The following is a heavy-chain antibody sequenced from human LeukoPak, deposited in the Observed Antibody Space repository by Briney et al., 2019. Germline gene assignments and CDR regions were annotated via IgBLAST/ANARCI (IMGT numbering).Heavy chain of an antibody. Sequence: SQTLSLTCTVSGGSISSGDYYWSWIRQPPGKGLEWIGYIYYSGSTYYNPSLKSRVTISVDTSKNQFSLKLSSVTAADTAVYYCARVGCSGGSCYPYYWGQGTLVNVSS. J-gene: IGHJ4*02. CDR3: ARVGCSGGSCYPYY. CDR2: IYYSGST. V-gene: IGHV4-30-4*01. CDR1: GGSISSGDYY. D-gene: IGHD2-15*01.